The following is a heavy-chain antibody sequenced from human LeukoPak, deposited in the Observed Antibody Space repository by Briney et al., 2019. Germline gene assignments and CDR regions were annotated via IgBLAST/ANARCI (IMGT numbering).Heavy chain of an antibody. Sequence: GGSLRLSCAASGFTFTSYWMSWARQARGKGLEWVANIKQDGSEKYYVECVKGRLTISRAKAKNSLCMQMNSLRAEDTAVYYCARVKGASGGHAFDIWGQGTMVTVSS. J-gene: IGHJ3*02. D-gene: IGHD1-26*01. CDR1: GFTFTSYW. CDR3: ARVKGASGGHAFDI. CDR2: IKQDGSEK. V-gene: IGHV3-7*01.